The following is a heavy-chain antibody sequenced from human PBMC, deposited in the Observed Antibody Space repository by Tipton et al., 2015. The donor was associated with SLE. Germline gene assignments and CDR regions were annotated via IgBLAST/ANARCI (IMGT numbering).Heavy chain of an antibody. CDR2: IYTSGST. V-gene: IGHV4-61*02. D-gene: IGHD1-26*01. CDR1: DGYIRSDSYY. CDR3: ARHEAYSGSSPFDI. J-gene: IGHJ3*02. Sequence: TLSLTCTVSDGYIRSDSYYWSWIRQPAGKGLEWIGRIYTSGSTNYNPSLKSRVTISVDTSKNQFSLKLTSVTAADTAVYYCARHEAYSGSSPFDIWGHETMVTVSS.